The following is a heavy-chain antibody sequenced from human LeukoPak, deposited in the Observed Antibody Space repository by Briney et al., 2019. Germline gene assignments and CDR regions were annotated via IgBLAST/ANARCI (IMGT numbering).Heavy chain of an antibody. CDR3: ARESWHLRTNYYYGMDV. Sequence: SQTLSLTCTVSAGPISSAGYYWSWIRQPAGKVLERIWRIYSSGSTNHNPSLRSRVTISVDTSKNQFSLKLRSVTAAATAVYYCARESWHLRTNYYYGMDVWGQGTTVTVYS. CDR2: IYSSGST. J-gene: IGHJ6*02. CDR1: AGPISSAGYY. V-gene: IGHV4-61*02. D-gene: IGHD1-14*01.